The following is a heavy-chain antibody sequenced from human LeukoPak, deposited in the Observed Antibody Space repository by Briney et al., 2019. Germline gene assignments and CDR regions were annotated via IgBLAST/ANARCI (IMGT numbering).Heavy chain of an antibody. Sequence: PGGSLRLSCAASEFTFISFGMHWVRQAPGKGLQWAALISFDGGDKYYADSVKGRFTISRDNSKDTLFLQMNSLRPEDTAVYYCAKQGRDHCSGGSCYLFDYWGQGTLVTVSS. V-gene: IGHV3-30*18. CDR3: AKQGRDHCSGGSCYLFDY. CDR2: ISFDGGDK. CDR1: EFTFISFG. J-gene: IGHJ4*02. D-gene: IGHD2-15*01.